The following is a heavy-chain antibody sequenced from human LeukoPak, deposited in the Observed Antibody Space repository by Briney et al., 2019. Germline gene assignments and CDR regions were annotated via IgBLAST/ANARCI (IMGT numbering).Heavy chain of an antibody. CDR1: GGSFSNYY. Sequence: SETLSLTCTVSGGSFSNYYWSWIRQPAGKGLEWIGRIHTSGNSDYNPSLKSRVTMSVDTSKNQFSLKLSSVTAADTAVYYCAREGSATARPFVSNDYWGQGTLVTVSS. CDR2: IHTSGNS. J-gene: IGHJ4*02. V-gene: IGHV4-4*07. CDR3: AREGSATARPFVSNDY. D-gene: IGHD6-6*01.